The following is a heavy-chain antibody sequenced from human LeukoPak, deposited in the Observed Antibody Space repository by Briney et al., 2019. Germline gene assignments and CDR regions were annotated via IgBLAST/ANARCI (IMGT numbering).Heavy chain of an antibody. Sequence: PSETLSLTCTVSGGSISSYYWSWIRQPPGKGLEWIGYSYYSGSTNYNASLKSRVTIAADTSKNQFSLKLSSVTAADTAVYYCARHPSRTSSWYDNNWFDPWGQGTLVTVSS. CDR1: GGSISSYY. J-gene: IGHJ5*02. D-gene: IGHD6-13*01. V-gene: IGHV4-59*08. CDR3: ARHPSRTSSWYDNNWFDP. CDR2: SYYSGST.